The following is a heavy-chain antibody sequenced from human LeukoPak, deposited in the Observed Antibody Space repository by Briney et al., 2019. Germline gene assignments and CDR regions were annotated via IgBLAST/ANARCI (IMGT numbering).Heavy chain of an antibody. CDR1: GFTFRSYG. J-gene: IGHJ2*01. D-gene: IGHD4-23*01. CDR2: ISYDGSNK. Sequence: GGSLRLSCAASGFTFRSYGMHWVRQAPGKALVWVAVISYDGSNKYYADSVKGRFTISRDNSKNTLYLQMNSLRAEDTAVYYCAKDLCSTVVTPLCWYFDLWGRGTLVTVSS. V-gene: IGHV3-30*18. CDR3: AKDLCSTVVTPLCWYFDL.